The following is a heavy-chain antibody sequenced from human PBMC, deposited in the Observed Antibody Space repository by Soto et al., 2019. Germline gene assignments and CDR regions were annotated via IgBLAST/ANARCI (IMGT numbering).Heavy chain of an antibody. Sequence: GGSLRLSCAASGFTFSNYAMSWVRQAPGKGLEWVSAISGSGGWTYYADSVKGRFTIPRDNSKNTLYLQMNSPRDVDTAVYYCARAVPAAKGWFDSWGQGTLVTVSS. CDR2: ISGSGGWT. V-gene: IGHV3-23*01. D-gene: IGHD2-2*01. J-gene: IGHJ5*01. CDR1: GFTFSNYA. CDR3: ARAVPAAKGWFDS.